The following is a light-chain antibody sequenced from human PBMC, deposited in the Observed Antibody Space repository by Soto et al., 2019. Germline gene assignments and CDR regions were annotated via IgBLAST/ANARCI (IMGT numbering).Light chain of an antibody. CDR1: QSVSSN. CDR2: GAS. V-gene: IGKV3-15*01. CDR3: QQYNNWPPPIT. J-gene: IGKJ5*01. Sequence: EIVMTQSPATLSVSPGERATLSCRASQSVSSNLAWYQQKPGQAPRLLIYGASTRATGIPARFSGNGSGTEFTLTISSLQSEDFAVYYCQQYNNWPPPITFGQGTRLEIE.